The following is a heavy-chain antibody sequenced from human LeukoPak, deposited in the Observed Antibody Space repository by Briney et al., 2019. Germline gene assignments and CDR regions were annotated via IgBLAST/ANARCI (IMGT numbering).Heavy chain of an antibody. CDR2: IIPIFGTA. D-gene: IGHD6-19*01. J-gene: IGHJ3*02. CDR1: GGTFSSYA. Sequence: GASVKVSCKASGGTFSSYAISWVRQAPGQGLEWMGGIIPIFGTANYAQKFQGRVTITADESTSTAYMELSSLRSEDTAAYYCARDSSGWDAFDIWGQGTMVTVSS. CDR3: ARDSSGWDAFDI. V-gene: IGHV1-69*13.